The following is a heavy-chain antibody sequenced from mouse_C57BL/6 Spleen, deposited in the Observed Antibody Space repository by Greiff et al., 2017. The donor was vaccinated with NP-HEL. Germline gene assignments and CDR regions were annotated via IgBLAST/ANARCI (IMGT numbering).Heavy chain of an antibody. V-gene: IGHV5-4*01. D-gene: IGHD2-10*02. CDR2: ISAGGGYT. J-gene: IGHJ2*01. CDR3: VRSRMSYFDY. CDR1: GFTFSSYA. Sequence: EVHLVQSGGGLVKPGGSLKLSCAASGFTFSSYAMSWVRQTPEKRLEWVASISAGGGYTYYPANVKGRFTLSTDNSTNNSYLQLSQLTSEDTAMYSCVRSRMSYFDYWGQGTTLTVSS.